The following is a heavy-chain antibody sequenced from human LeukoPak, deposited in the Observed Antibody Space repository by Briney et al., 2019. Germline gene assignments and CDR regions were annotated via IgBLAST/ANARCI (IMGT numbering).Heavy chain of an antibody. CDR3: ARDQVSVAGTGIDY. D-gene: IGHD6-19*01. Sequence: GGSLRLSCAASGFTLSSYAMSWVRQAPGKGPEWVSATSSSDAGTYYADSVKGRFTVSRDNAKNSLYLQMNSLRAEDTAVYYCARDQVSVAGTGIDYWGQGTLVTVSS. CDR2: TSSSDAGT. V-gene: IGHV3-23*01. CDR1: GFTLSSYA. J-gene: IGHJ4*02.